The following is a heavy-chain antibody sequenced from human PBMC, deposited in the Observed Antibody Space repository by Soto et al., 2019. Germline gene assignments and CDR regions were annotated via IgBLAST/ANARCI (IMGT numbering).Heavy chain of an antibody. Sequence: QVQLVASGGGVVQPGRSLGLSCAASGFTFSSYGMHWVRQAPGKGLEWVAVISYDGSNKYYADSVKGRFTISRDNSKNTLYLQMNSLRAEDTAVYYCAKDPSNWNDGGWFDPWGQGTLVTVSS. CDR1: GFTFSSYG. J-gene: IGHJ5*02. V-gene: IGHV3-30*18. D-gene: IGHD1-20*01. CDR2: ISYDGSNK. CDR3: AKDPSNWNDGGWFDP.